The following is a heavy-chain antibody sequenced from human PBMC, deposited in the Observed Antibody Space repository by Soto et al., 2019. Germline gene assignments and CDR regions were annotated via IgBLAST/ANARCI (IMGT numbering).Heavy chain of an antibody. CDR3: ARDVGKNY. Sequence: QVRLHESGPGLVKPSETLSLTCTVSGASVSSYYWSWFRQPVGKGLEWIGRIHSSGNLNYNPSLESRVTMSLDTSKNQFSLRLTSVTAADTVLYLCARDVGKNYWGQGIRVAVSS. J-gene: IGHJ4*02. CDR2: IHSSGNL. CDR1: GASVSSYY. D-gene: IGHD3-10*01. V-gene: IGHV4-4*07.